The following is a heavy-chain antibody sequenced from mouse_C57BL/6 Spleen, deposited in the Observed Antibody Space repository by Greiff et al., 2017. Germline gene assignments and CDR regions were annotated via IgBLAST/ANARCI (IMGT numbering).Heavy chain of an antibody. J-gene: IGHJ4*01. Sequence: QVQLQQSGAELVKPGASVKLSCKASGYTFTSYWMQWVKQRPGQGLEWIGEIDPSDSYTNYNQKFKGKATLTVDTSSSTAYMQLSSLTSEDSAVYYCARGGANWDGYYAMDYWGQGTSVTVSS. CDR3: ARGGANWDGYYAMDY. V-gene: IGHV1-50*01. CDR1: GYTFTSYW. CDR2: IDPSDSYT. D-gene: IGHD4-1*01.